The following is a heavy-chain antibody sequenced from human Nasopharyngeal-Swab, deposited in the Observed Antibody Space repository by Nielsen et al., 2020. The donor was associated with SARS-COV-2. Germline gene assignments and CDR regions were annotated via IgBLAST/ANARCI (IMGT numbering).Heavy chain of an antibody. CDR1: GFTFSSYS. D-gene: IGHD3-3*01. CDR3: ARHLPLRFLEWLFPDYFDY. J-gene: IGHJ4*02. Sequence: ETLSLTCAASGFTFSSYSMNWVRQAPGKGLEWVSSISSSSSYIYYAGSVKGRFTISRDNAKNSLYLQMNSLRAEDTAVYYCARHLPLRFLEWLFPDYFDYWGQGTLVTVSS. V-gene: IGHV3-21*01. CDR2: ISSSSSYI.